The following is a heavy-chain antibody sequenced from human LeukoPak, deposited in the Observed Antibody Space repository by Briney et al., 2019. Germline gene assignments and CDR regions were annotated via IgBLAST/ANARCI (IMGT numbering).Heavy chain of an antibody. Sequence: GGSLRLSCAASGFTFSNYGMSWVRQAPGKGLEWVSAISGSGGSIYYADSVKGRFTISRDNSKNTLYLQMNSLRVEDTAVYYCARAGAGTTQRVYYFDYWGQGTLVTVSS. J-gene: IGHJ4*02. CDR3: ARAGAGTTQRVYYFDY. CDR2: ISGSGGSI. V-gene: IGHV3-23*01. CDR1: GFTFSNYG. D-gene: IGHD1-7*01.